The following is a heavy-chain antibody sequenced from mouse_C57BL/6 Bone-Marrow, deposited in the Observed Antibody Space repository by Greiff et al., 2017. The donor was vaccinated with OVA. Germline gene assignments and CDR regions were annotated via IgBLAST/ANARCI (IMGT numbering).Heavy chain of an antibody. J-gene: IGHJ2*01. CDR3: ALDYDYDEGFDY. CDR2: INPNNGGT. CDR1: GYTFTDYY. Sequence: VQLQQSGPELVKPGASVKISCKASGYTFTDYYMNWVKQSHGKSLEWIGDINPNNGGTSYNQKFKGKAPLTVDKSSSTAYMELRSLTSEDSAVYYCALDYDYDEGFDYWGQGTTLTVSS. V-gene: IGHV1-26*01. D-gene: IGHD2-4*01.